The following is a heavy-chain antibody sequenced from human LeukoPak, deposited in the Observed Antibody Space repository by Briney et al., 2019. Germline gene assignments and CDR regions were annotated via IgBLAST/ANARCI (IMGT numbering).Heavy chain of an antibody. J-gene: IGHJ4*02. CDR1: GFTFSSYG. D-gene: IGHD3-22*01. CDR3: AKDSDYYDSSGYYDV. CDR2: IRYDGSNK. Sequence: PGGSLRLSCAASGFTFSSYGMHWVRQAPGKGLEWGAFIRYDGSNKYYADSVKGRFTISRDNSKNRMYLQMNSLRAEDTAVYYCAKDSDYYDSSGYYDVWGQGTLVTVSS. V-gene: IGHV3-30*02.